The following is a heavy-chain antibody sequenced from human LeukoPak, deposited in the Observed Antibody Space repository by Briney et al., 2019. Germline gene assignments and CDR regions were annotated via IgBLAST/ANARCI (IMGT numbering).Heavy chain of an antibody. Sequence: GGSLRLSCAASGFTVSSNYMSWVRQAPGKGLEWVSTISGSGGFTYYADSVKGRFTISRDNAKNSLYLQMNSLRAEDTAVYYCAREKVAAGTGWFDPWGQGTVVTVSS. V-gene: IGHV3-21*01. CDR3: AREKVAAGTGWFDP. CDR2: ISGSGGFT. CDR1: GFTVSSNY. D-gene: IGHD6-13*01. J-gene: IGHJ5*02.